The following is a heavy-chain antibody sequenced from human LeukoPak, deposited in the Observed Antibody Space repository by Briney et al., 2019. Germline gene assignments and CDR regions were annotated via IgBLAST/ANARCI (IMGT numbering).Heavy chain of an antibody. Sequence: SETLSLTCAVYGGSFSGYYWSWIRQPPGKGLEWIGSIYYSGSTYYNPSLKSRVTISVDTSKNQFSLKLTSVTAADTAVYYCARTQLEPHYYYYYYMDVWGRGTTVAVSS. V-gene: IGHV4-34*01. J-gene: IGHJ6*03. CDR3: ARTQLEPHYYYYYYMDV. CDR2: IYYSGST. CDR1: GGSFSGYY. D-gene: IGHD1-1*01.